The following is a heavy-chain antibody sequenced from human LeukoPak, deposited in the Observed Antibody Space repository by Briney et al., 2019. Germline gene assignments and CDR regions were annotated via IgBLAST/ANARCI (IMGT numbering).Heavy chain of an antibody. J-gene: IGHJ6*03. CDR1: GFTFSSYS. D-gene: IGHD3-3*01. CDR2: ISSSSSYI. Sequence: GSLSLSCAASGFTFSSYSVDWVRQAPGKGLEWVSSISSSSSYIYYADSVKGRFTISRDNAKNSLYLQMNSLRAEDTAVYYCARDLRFLEWSHSHMDVWGKGTTVTVSS. CDR3: ARDLRFLEWSHSHMDV. V-gene: IGHV3-21*01.